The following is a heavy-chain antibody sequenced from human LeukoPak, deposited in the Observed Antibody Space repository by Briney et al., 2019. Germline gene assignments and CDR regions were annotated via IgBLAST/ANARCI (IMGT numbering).Heavy chain of an antibody. Sequence: GASVKVSCKVSGYTLTELSMHWVRQAPGKGLEWMGGFDPEDGETIYAQEFQGRVTMTEDTSTDTAYMALSSLRSEHTSVYYCAAGITMIVKGAFDIWGQGTMVTVSS. CDR3: AAGITMIVKGAFDI. J-gene: IGHJ3*02. CDR2: FDPEDGET. CDR1: GYTLTELS. V-gene: IGHV1-24*01. D-gene: IGHD3-22*01.